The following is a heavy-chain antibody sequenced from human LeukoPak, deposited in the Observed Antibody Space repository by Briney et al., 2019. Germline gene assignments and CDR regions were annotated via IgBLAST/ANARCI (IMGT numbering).Heavy chain of an antibody. D-gene: IGHD1-26*01. CDR2: IYYSGST. Sequence: SETLSLTCTVSGGSISSGGYYWSWIRQHPGKGLEWIGYIYYSGSTYYNPSLKSRVTISVDTSKNQFSLRLNSVTAADTAVYYCARSRAFNSGAFDPWGQGSLVTVSS. CDR3: ARSRAFNSGAFDP. CDR1: GGSISSGGYY. J-gene: IGHJ5*02. V-gene: IGHV4-31*03.